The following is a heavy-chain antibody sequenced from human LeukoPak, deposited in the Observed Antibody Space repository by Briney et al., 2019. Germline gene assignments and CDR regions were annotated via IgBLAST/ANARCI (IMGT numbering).Heavy chain of an antibody. D-gene: IGHD6-19*01. CDR1: GGSFSGYY. CDR3: ASVVAVAGNDYFDY. CDR2: INHSGST. V-gene: IGHV4-34*01. J-gene: IGHJ4*02. Sequence: PSETLSLTCAVYGGSFSGYYWSWIRQPPGKGLEWIGEINHSGSTNYNPSLKSRATISVDTSKNQFSLKLSSVTAADTAVYYCASVVAVAGNDYFDYWGQGTLVTASS.